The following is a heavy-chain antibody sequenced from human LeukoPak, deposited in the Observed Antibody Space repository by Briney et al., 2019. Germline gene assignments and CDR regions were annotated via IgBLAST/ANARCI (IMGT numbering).Heavy chain of an antibody. D-gene: IGHD3-16*01. J-gene: IGHJ4*02. CDR1: GGSFSGYY. V-gene: IGHV4-34*01. CDR3: ARAQLGGPVDC. Sequence: PSETLSLTCAVYGGSFSGYYWSWIRQPPGKGLEWIGEINHSGSTNYNPSLKSRVTISVDTSKNQFSLKLNSVTAADTAVYYCARAQLGGPVDCWGRGTLVTVSS. CDR2: INHSGST.